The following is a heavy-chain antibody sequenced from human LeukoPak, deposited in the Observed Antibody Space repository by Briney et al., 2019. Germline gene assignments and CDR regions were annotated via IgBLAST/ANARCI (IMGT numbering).Heavy chain of an antibody. CDR3: ARDVGITVADSFDP. Sequence: ASVKVSCKASGYTFTDYYMQWVRQAPGQGLEWMGWIHIYRGNTNYAQKFQGRVTMTTDTSTSTVYMEVRGLRSDDTAMYYCARDVGITVADSFDPWGQGTLVTVSS. CDR2: IHIYRGNT. D-gene: IGHD6-13*01. J-gene: IGHJ5*02. CDR1: GYTFTDYY. V-gene: IGHV1-18*04.